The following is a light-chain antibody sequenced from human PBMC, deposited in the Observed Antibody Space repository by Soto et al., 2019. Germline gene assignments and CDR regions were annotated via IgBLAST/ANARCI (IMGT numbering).Light chain of an antibody. CDR3: QQYNNWPPDRT. CDR1: QSVGSN. Sequence: EIVMTQSPATLSVSPGERATLSCRASQSVGSNLAWYQQKPGQAPRLLIYGASTRATGISARFSGSGSGTELTLTIISLQVEDFAIYCCQQYNNWPPDRTFGQGTKVEIK. V-gene: IGKV3-15*01. CDR2: GAS. J-gene: IGKJ1*01.